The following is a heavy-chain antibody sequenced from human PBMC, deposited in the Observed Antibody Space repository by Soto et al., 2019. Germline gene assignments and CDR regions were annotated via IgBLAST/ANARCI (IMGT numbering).Heavy chain of an antibody. CDR1: GYSLSSDYY. CDR3: AREARTRLLLYCFDS. D-gene: IGHD1-1*01. CDR2: IYHSGST. Sequence: SETLSLTCAVSGYSLSSDYYWGWIRQSPGKGLEWIGSIYHSGSTYYNPSFKSRVSISVDTSKNHFSLKLASVTAADTAVYYCAREARTRLLLYCFDSWGQGTLVTVSS. V-gene: IGHV4-38-2*02. J-gene: IGHJ5*01.